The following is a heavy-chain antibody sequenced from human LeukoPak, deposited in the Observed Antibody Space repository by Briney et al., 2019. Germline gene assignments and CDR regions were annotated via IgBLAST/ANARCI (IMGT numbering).Heavy chain of an antibody. V-gene: IGHV1-24*01. D-gene: IGHD3-3*01. CDR3: ANLFDFLSGPPG. CDR2: FHPEDGET. J-gene: IGHJ4*02. Sequence: GASVKVFCKVSGYTVTELSMHWVRQSPGKGLEWMGGFHPEDGETIYAQKFQGRVTMTEDTSTDTAYMELSSLRSEDTAVYYCANLFDFLSGPPGWGQGTLVTVSS. CDR1: GYTVTELS.